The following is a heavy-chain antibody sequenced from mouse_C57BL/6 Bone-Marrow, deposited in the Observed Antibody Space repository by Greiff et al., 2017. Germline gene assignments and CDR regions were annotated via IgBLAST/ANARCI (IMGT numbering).Heavy chain of an antibody. CDR2: ISTYYGDA. D-gene: IGHD1-1*01. V-gene: IGHV1-67*01. Sequence: VKLQESGPELVRPGVSVKISCKGSGYTFTDYAMPWVKQSHAKSLEWIGVISTYYGDASYNQKFKDKATMTVDKSSSTASMEPARLTSQDSAVYYYARSYLSVIGTGVDGNYFDYWGQGTTLTVAS. CDR1: GYTFTDYA. CDR3: ARSYLSVIGTGVDGNYFDY. J-gene: IGHJ2*01.